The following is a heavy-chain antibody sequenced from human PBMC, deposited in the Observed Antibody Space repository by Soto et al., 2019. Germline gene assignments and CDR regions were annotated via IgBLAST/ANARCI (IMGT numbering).Heavy chain of an antibody. CDR1: GFTFSDYY. CDR2: ISSSGSTI. D-gene: IGHD4-17*01. Sequence: PGGSLRLSCAASGFTFSDYYMSWIRQAPGKGLEWVSYISSSGSTIYYADSVKGRFTISRDNAKNSLYLQMNSLRAEDTAVYYCARDHTTVTTAYNWFDPWGQGTLVTVSS. V-gene: IGHV3-11*01. CDR3: ARDHTTVTTAYNWFDP. J-gene: IGHJ5*02.